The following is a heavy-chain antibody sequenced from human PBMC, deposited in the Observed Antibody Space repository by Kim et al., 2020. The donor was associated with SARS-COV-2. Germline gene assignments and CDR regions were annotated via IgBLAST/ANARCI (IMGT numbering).Heavy chain of an antibody. CDR3: ARGGSRYFDWLDY. D-gene: IGHD3-9*01. V-gene: IGHV4-59*09. Sequence: YTPSLKSRVTISVDRSKNQFYLRLTSVTAADTALYYCARGGSRYFDWLDYWGQGTLVTVSS. J-gene: IGHJ4*02.